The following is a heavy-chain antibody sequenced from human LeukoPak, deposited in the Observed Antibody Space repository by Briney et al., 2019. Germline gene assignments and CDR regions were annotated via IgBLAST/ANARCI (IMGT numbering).Heavy chain of an antibody. CDR3: ARGGKATVVTM. Sequence: SETLSLTGTVSGGSINSYYWSWIRQPAGKGLAWIGRIYSSGSTNYNPSLKSRVSMSVDTSKNQFSLKLTSVTAADTAVYYCARGGKATVVTMWGQGILVTVSS. V-gene: IGHV4-4*07. J-gene: IGHJ4*02. CDR2: IYSSGST. D-gene: IGHD4-23*01. CDR1: GGSINSYY.